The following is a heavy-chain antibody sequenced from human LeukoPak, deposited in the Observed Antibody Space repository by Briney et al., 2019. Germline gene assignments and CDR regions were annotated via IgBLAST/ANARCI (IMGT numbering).Heavy chain of an antibody. J-gene: IGHJ4*02. V-gene: IGHV3-30*02. Sequence: GGSLRLSCAASGFTFSSYGMHWVRQAPGKGLEWVAFIRYDGSNKYYADSVKGRFTISRDNSKNTLFLQMNSLRTDDTAVYYCAKDAIVGATILDYWGQGTLVTVSS. CDR1: GFTFSSYG. D-gene: IGHD1-26*01. CDR2: IRYDGSNK. CDR3: AKDAIVGATILDY.